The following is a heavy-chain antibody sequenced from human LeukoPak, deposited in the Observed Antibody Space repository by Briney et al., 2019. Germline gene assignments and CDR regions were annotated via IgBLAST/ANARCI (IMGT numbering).Heavy chain of an antibody. J-gene: IGHJ4*02. Sequence: GGSLRLSCAASGFTFSSYSMNWVHQAPGKGLEWVSSISSSSSYIYYADSMKGRFTISRDNAKNSLYLQMNSLRAEDTAVYYCATSMVRGILNYWGQGTLVTVSS. D-gene: IGHD3-10*01. V-gene: IGHV3-21*01. CDR1: GFTFSSYS. CDR3: ATSMVRGILNY. CDR2: ISSSSSYI.